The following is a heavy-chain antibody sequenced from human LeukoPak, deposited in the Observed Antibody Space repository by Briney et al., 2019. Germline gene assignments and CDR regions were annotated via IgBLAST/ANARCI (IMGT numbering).Heavy chain of an antibody. CDR3: ARGGDPYYDFWSGYSRYYYMDV. Sequence: PLASVKVSCKASGYTFSTYGISWVRQATGQGLEWMGWMNPNSGNTGYAQKFQGRVTITRNTSISTAYMELSSLRSEDTAVYYCARGGDPYYDFWSGYSRYYYMDVWGKGTTVTVSS. J-gene: IGHJ6*03. CDR1: GYTFSTYG. D-gene: IGHD3-3*01. CDR2: MNPNSGNT. V-gene: IGHV1-8*03.